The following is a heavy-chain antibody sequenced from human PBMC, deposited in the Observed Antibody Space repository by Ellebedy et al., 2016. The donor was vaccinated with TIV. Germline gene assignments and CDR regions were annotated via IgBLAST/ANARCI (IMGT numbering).Heavy chain of an antibody. CDR3: ARDRAARMYYYGMDV. J-gene: IGHJ6*02. CDR2: IKQDGSEK. V-gene: IGHV3-7*01. D-gene: IGHD6-6*01. Sequence: GESLKISCAASGFTFSSYWMSCVRQAPGKGLEWVANIKQDGSEKYYVDSVKGRFTISRDNAKNSLYLQMNSLRAEDTAVYYCARDRAARMYYYGMDVWGQGTTVTVSS. CDR1: GFTFSSYW.